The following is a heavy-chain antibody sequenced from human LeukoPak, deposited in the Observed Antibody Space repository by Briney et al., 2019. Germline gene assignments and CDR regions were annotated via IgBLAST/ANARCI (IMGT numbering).Heavy chain of an antibody. V-gene: IGHV3-64*01. CDR2: ISSNGGST. J-gene: IGHJ5*02. D-gene: IGHD6-13*01. Sequence: PGGSLRLSCAASGFTFSSYAMHWVRQAPGKGLEYVSAISSNGGSTYYANSVKGRFTISRDNSKNTLCLQMGSLRAEDMAVYYCASLGGAAAGTSPWGQGTLVTVSS. CDR3: ASLGGAAAGTSP. CDR1: GFTFSSYA.